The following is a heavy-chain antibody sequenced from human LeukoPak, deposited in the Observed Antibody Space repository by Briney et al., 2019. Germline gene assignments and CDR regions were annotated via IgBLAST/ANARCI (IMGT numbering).Heavy chain of an antibody. CDR2: TNHSGST. V-gene: IGHV4-34*01. CDR1: SGSISGFY. J-gene: IGHJ6*02. D-gene: IGHD3-22*01. Sequence: SETLSLTCNVSSGSISGFYWTWVRQPPGKGLEWIGETNHSGSTNYNPSLKSRVTISVDTSKNQFSLKLSSVTAADTAVYYCARDGFDSSGPGDVWGQGTTVTVSS. CDR3: ARDGFDSSGPGDV.